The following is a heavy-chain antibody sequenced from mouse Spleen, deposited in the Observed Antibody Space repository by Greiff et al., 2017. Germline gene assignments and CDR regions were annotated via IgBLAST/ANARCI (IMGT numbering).Heavy chain of an antibody. D-gene: IGHD2-4*01. Sequence: QVHVKQSGAELVRPGASVTLSCKASGYTFTDYEMHWVKQTPVHGLEWIGAIDPETGGTAYNQKFKGKAILTADKSSSTAYMELRSLTSEDSAVYYCTRDGDYDQYYYAMDYWGQGTSVTVSS. CDR2: IDPETGGT. V-gene: IGHV1-15*01. J-gene: IGHJ4*01. CDR1: GYTFTDYE. CDR3: TRDGDYDQYYYAMDY.